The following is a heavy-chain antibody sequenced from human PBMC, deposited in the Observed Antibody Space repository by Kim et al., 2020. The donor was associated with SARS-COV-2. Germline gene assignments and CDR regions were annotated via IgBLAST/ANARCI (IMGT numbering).Heavy chain of an antibody. CDR3: AKGRDGYPIDY. V-gene: IGHV3-NL1*01. D-gene: IGHD5-12*01. J-gene: IGHJ4*02. CDR2: T. Sequence: TYYGDSVKGRFTITRDTSKNTLYLQMNSLRAEDTAVYYCAKGRDGYPIDYWGQGTLVTVSS.